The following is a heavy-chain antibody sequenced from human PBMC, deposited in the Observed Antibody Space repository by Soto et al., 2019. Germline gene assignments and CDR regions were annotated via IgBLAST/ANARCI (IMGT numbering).Heavy chain of an antibody. CDR1: GYSFTSYW. CDR2: IYPGDSDT. Sequence: PGESLKISCKGSGYSFTSYWIGWVRQMPGKGLEWMGIIYPGDSDTRYSPSFQGQVTISADKSISTAYLQWSSLKASDTAMYYCARTYYYDSSGYYGSVLDPWGQGTLVTVSS. CDR3: ARTYYYDSSGYYGSVLDP. J-gene: IGHJ5*02. D-gene: IGHD3-22*01. V-gene: IGHV5-51*01.